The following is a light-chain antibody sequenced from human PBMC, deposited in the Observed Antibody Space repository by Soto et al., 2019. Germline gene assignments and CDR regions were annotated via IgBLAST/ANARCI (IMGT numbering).Light chain of an antibody. Sequence: QSALTQPASVSGSPGQSITISCTGTSSDVGGYNYVSWFQHHPGKPPNLMMYEDSNRPSGVSNCFSGSRSGNTASLTISGLQSEDEAEYYCNSYTSSSTFVFGTGTKLTVL. CDR2: EDS. J-gene: IGLJ1*01. CDR3: NSYTSSSTFV. V-gene: IGLV2-14*01. CDR1: SSDVGGYNY.